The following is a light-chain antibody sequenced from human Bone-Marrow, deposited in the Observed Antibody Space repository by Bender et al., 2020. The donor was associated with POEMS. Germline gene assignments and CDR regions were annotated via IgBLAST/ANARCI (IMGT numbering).Light chain of an antibody. J-gene: IGLJ2*01. CDR1: SSDVGGYNS. CDR2: DVT. Sequence: QSALTQPASVSGSPGQSITISCTGTSSDVGGYNSVSWYQQHPGKAPKLMIYDVTKRPSGVPDRFSGSKSGNTASLTISGLQTDDEADYHCCSSAGTYTVVFGGGTKLTVL. CDR3: CSSAGTYTVV. V-gene: IGLV2-11*01.